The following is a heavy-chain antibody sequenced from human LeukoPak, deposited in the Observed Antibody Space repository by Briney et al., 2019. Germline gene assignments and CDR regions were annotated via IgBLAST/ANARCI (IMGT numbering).Heavy chain of an antibody. CDR2: IYYSGST. J-gene: IGHJ4*02. CDR3: ARGSAWYFY. V-gene: IGHV4-59*08. CDR1: GGSISSYY. Sequence: SETLSLTCTVSGGSISSYYWSWIRQPPGKGLEWIGYIYYSGSTNYNPSLKSRVTISVDTCKNQFSLKLNSVTAADTAVYFCARGSAWYFYWGQGTLVTVSS. D-gene: IGHD6-19*01.